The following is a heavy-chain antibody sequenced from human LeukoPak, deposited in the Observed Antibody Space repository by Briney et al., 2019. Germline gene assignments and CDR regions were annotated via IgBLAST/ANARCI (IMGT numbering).Heavy chain of an antibody. CDR2: VFSSGKS. CDR1: GDPSNNQNYY. V-gene: IGHV4-39*01. Sequence: PSETLSLICRVSGDPSNNQNYYWGWLRQSPGKGLEWLGNVFSSGKSFLNPSLKSRVTVSIDTSSDDVSLRLTSVTAADTAVYYCARHIGGNRLPIRDFYMDVWGEGTTVIVSS. J-gene: IGHJ6*03. D-gene: IGHD5-18*01. CDR3: ARHIGGNRLPIRDFYMDV.